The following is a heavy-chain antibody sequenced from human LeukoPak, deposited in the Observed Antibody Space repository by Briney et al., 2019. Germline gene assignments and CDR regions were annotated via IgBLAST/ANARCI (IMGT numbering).Heavy chain of an antibody. CDR1: GYTFTSYG. V-gene: IGHV1-18*01. J-gene: IGHJ5*02. CDR3: ARDKKLPAARRNWFDP. CDR2: ISAYNGNT. Sequence: ASVKVSCKASGYTFTSYGISWVRQAPGQGLEWMGRISAYNGNTNYAQKLQGRVTMTTDTSTSTAYMELRSLRSDDTAVYYCARDKKLPAARRNWFDPWGQGTLVTVSS. D-gene: IGHD6-6*01.